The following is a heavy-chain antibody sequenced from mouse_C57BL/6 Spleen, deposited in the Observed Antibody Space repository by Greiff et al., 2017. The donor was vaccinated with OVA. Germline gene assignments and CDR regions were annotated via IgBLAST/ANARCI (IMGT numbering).Heavy chain of an antibody. J-gene: IGHJ2*01. CDR3: ASSSLLLNFDY. D-gene: IGHD2-10*01. CDR1: GYTFTSYW. V-gene: IGHV1-7*01. CDR2: INPSSGYT. Sequence: QVQLKESGAELAKPGASVKLSCKASGYTFTSYWMHWVKQRPGQGLEWIGYINPSSGYTKYNQKFKDKATLTADKSSSTAYMQLSSLTYEDSAVYYCASSSLLLNFDYWGQGTTLTVSS.